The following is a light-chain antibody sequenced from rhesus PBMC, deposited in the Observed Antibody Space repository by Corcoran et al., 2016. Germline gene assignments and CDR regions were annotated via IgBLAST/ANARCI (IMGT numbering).Light chain of an antibody. CDR3: LQGYSTPYS. CDR1: QGINDY. CDR2: AAS. Sequence: DIQMTQSPSSLSASVGDRVTITCRASQGINDYLRWYQQKPGKAPKRLIYAASRLESGVPSRFSGRGSVTEFTLTISSLQPEDFAAYYCLQGYSTPYSFGQGTKVEIK. J-gene: IGKJ2*01. V-gene: IGKV1-36*02.